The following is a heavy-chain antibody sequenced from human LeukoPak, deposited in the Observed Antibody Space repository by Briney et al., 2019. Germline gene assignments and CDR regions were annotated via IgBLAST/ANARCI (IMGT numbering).Heavy chain of an antibody. CDR3: AGDRNSDWYSPLDY. D-gene: IGHD6-19*01. J-gene: IGHJ4*02. Sequence: PGGSLRLSCVASGFTFTKCAMSWIRQAPGKGLEWVAIITATGDTAYYAGSVKGRFTISRDNSRNTVYMQMDSLRAEDTAIYSCAGDRNSDWYSPLDYWGQGSQVTVSP. CDR2: ITATGDTA. CDR1: GFTFTKCA. V-gene: IGHV3-23*01.